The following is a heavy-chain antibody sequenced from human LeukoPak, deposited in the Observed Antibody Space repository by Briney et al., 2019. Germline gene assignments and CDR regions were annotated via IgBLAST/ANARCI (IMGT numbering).Heavy chain of an antibody. Sequence: GGSLRLSRAASGFTFSSYSMNWVRQAPGKGLEWVSVIYSGQSTNYADSVKGRFTISRDTSKNIVFLQMNNLRAADTAVYYCARLADYGGVSGPHYFDSWGQGTLVTVSS. CDR3: ARLADYGGVSGPHYFDS. CDR2: IYSGQST. CDR1: GFTFSSYS. D-gene: IGHD4-23*01. J-gene: IGHJ4*02. V-gene: IGHV3-53*01.